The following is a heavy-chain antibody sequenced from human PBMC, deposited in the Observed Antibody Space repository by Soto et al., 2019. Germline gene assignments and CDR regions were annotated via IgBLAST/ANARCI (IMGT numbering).Heavy chain of an antibody. J-gene: IGHJ3*02. CDR3: ASNLLPLWFGELLASDAYDI. V-gene: IGHV3-21*01. CDR1: GFTFSSYS. D-gene: IGHD3-10*01. CDR2: ISSSSSYI. Sequence: PGGSLRLSCAASGFTFSSYSMNWVRQAPGKGLEWVSSISSSSSYIYYADSVKGRFTISRDNAKNSLYLQMNSLRAEDTAVYYCASNLLPLWFGELLASDAYDIWGQGTMVTVSS.